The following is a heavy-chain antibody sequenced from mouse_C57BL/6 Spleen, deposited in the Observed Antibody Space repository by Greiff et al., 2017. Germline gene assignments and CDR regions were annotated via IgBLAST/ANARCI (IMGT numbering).Heavy chain of an antibody. CDR1: GFTFSSYG. V-gene: IGHV5-6*01. CDR3: ARLDSSGDFDY. J-gene: IGHJ2*01. CDR2: ISSGGSYT. D-gene: IGHD3-2*02. Sequence: EVKLMESGGDLVKPGGSLKLSCAASGFTFSSYGMSWVRQTPDKRLEWVATISSGGSYTYYPDSVKGRFTISRDNAKNTLYLQMSSLKSEDTAMYYCARLDSSGDFDYWGQGTTLTVSS.